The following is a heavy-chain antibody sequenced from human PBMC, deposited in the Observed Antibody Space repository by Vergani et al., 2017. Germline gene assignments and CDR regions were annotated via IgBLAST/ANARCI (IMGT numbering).Heavy chain of an antibody. CDR2: ISYDGTQK. V-gene: IGHV3-30*03. CDR1: GFTSCYYG. Sequence: QVHQVESGGGVVQPGRSLRLSCVVSGFTSCYYGMHWVRQAPGKGVEWVAVISYDGTQKYYADSVKGRFTISRDNSKSTLYLQMNSLRTEDTAVYYCATKSCGTPGCQIGYFREWGQGTLVTVSS. CDR3: ATKSCGTPGCQIGYFRE. D-gene: IGHD1-1*01. J-gene: IGHJ1*01.